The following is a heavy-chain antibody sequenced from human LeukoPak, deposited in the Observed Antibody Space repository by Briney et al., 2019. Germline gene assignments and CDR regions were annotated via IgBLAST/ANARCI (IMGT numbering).Heavy chain of an antibody. CDR1: GYTFTSYG. D-gene: IGHD3-22*01. CDR3: ARDPYYYDSSGSFDY. V-gene: IGHV1-2*02. Sequence: ASVKVSCKASGYTFTSYGISWVRQAPGQGLEWMGWINPNSGGTNYAQKFQGRVTMTRDTSISTAYMELSRLRSDDTAVYYCARDPYYYDSSGSFDYWGQGTLVTVSS. J-gene: IGHJ4*02. CDR2: INPNSGGT.